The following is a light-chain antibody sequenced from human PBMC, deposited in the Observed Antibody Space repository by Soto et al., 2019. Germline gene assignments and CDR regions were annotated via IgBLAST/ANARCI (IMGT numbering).Light chain of an antibody. CDR2: EVS. Sequence: QSALTQPASVSGSPGQSITISCTGTSSDVGGYNYVSWYQQHPGKAPKLMIYEVSNRPSGVSNRFSGPKSGNTPSLTSSGPHAGDEADYYCRSYTSSSTPWVFGGGTKLTVL. CDR3: RSYTSSSTPWV. V-gene: IGLV2-14*01. J-gene: IGLJ3*02. CDR1: SSDVGGYNY.